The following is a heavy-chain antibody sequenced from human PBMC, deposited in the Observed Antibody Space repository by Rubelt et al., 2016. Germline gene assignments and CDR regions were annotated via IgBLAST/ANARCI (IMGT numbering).Heavy chain of an antibody. Sequence: QVQLVQSGAEVKKPGASVKVTCKVSGYTLTELSMHWVRQAPGKGLAWMGGFGPEDGATIYAQKFQGRVTMTEDTSTDTAYMELSSLRSEDTAWYYCRGIWGSYIDYWGQGTLVTVSS. CDR2: FGPEDGAT. J-gene: IGHJ4*02. V-gene: IGHV1-24*01. CDR1: GYTLTELS. D-gene: IGHD3-16*01. CDR3: RGIWGSYIDY.